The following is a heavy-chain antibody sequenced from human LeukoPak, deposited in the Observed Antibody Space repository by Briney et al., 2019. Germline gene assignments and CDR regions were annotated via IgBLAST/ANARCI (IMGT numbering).Heavy chain of an antibody. V-gene: IGHV3-30*02. CDR3: AKAGGYCSSTSCRIDY. CDR1: GFTFSSYG. J-gene: IGHJ4*02. Sequence: GGSLRLSCAASGFTFSSYGMHWVRQAPGKGLEWVAFIRYDGSNKYYADSVKGRFTISRDNSKNTLYLQMNSLRAEDAAVYYCAKAGGYCSSTSCRIDYWGQGILVTVSS. D-gene: IGHD2-2*01. CDR2: IRYDGSNK.